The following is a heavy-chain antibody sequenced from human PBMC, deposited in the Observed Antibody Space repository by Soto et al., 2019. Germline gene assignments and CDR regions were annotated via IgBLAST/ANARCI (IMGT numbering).Heavy chain of an antibody. Sequence: GGSLRLSCAASGFIFNNYWMGWVRQAPGKGLEWVANIKRDGGDKYYVQSVKGRFTISRDNAENSLYLQMNSLRVEDTAVYYCTRGSFGAFDIWGQGTMVTVSS. D-gene: IGHD1-26*01. CDR2: IKRDGGDK. CDR3: TRGSFGAFDI. V-gene: IGHV3-7*01. CDR1: GFIFNNYW. J-gene: IGHJ3*02.